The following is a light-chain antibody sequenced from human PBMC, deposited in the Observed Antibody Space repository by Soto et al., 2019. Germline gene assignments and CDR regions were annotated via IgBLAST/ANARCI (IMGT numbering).Light chain of an antibody. CDR3: QDYGSSAWT. Sequence: ELVMTQCPATLSGTPGEGATRSCRASQSVSSSYLAWYQQKPGQAPRLLIYGASTRASGIPERFSGSGSGTDFTLTISRLEPEDFAVYYCQDYGSSAWTFCQGTKVDIK. J-gene: IGKJ1*01. CDR2: GAS. CDR1: QSVSSSY. V-gene: IGKV3-20*01.